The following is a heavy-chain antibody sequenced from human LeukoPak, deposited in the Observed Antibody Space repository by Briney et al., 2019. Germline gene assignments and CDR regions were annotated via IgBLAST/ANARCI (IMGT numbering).Heavy chain of an antibody. Sequence: GGSLRLSCAASGFTFSSYAMSWVLQAPGKGLEWVSGISGSGGTTYYADSVKGRFTISRDNSKNTLYLQMNSLRAEDTAVYFCAKDQGMAAAGTNSNWFDPWGQGTLVTVSS. CDR1: GFTFSSYA. V-gene: IGHV3-23*01. CDR2: ISGSGGTT. CDR3: AKDQGMAAAGTNSNWFDP. J-gene: IGHJ5*02. D-gene: IGHD6-13*01.